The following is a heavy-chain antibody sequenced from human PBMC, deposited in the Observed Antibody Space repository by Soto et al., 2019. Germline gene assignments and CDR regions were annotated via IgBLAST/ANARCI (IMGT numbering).Heavy chain of an antibody. CDR3: VSFYGAPTWLYYYHGMDV. CDR1: GFTFTDYW. J-gene: IGHJ6*02. V-gene: IGHV3-7*03. CDR2: IKQDGSEK. D-gene: IGHD3-3*01. Sequence: GGSLRLSCVASGFTFTDYWMSWVRQAPGKGLEWVANIKQDGSEKYYVDSVKGRFIISRDNTKNSLYLQMHSLRGEDTAVYYCVSFYGAPTWLYYYHGMDVWGQGTTVTVSS.